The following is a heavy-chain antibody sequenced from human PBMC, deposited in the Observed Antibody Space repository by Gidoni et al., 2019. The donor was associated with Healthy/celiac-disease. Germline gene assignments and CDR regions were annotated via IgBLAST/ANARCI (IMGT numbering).Heavy chain of an antibody. D-gene: IGHD6-19*01. J-gene: IGHJ4*02. CDR3: VRDRDSSAWYEGFDY. CDR2: ISSSGSSI. Sequence: QVQLGESGGGLVKPGGSLRLSWAASGVTFNDYYMSWIRQAPGKGLEWLSYISSSGSSIYYADSVKGRFTVSRDNAKNSLYLQMSSLRAEDSAVYYCVRDRDSSAWYEGFDYWGRGTLVTVSS. V-gene: IGHV3-11*01. CDR1: GVTFNDYY.